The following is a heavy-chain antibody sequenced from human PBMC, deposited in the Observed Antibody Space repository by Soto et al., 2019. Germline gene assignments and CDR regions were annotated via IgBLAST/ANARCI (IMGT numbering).Heavy chain of an antibody. V-gene: IGHV1-69*01. J-gene: IGHJ4*02. Sequence: QVQLVQSGAEVKEPGSSVTVSCKASGGGNLRDYRTTWVRRAPGQGLEWMGGIIPKLGSANYAQNFQGRVTVTADESTNTVYMELRSLRSDDTAVYYCARGGDGYNFGGVYWGQGTPVTVSS. CDR2: IIPKLGSA. D-gene: IGHD2-21*01. CDR3: ARGGDGYNFGGVY. CDR1: GGGNLRDYR.